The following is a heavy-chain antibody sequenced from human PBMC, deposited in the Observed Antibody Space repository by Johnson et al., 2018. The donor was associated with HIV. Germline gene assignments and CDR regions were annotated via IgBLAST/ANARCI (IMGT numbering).Heavy chain of an antibody. CDR3: ARVGIVAAGGWWTNDAFDI. D-gene: IGHD6-13*01. J-gene: IGHJ3*02. CDR2: IKEDGSEK. V-gene: IGHV3-7*05. CDR1: GFTFSSYW. Sequence: VQLVESGGGLVQPGGSLRLSCAVSGFTFSSYWMSWVRQAPGKGLEWVANIKEDGSEKYYVDSVKGRFTISRDNVKNSLYLQMNSLRVEDTAVYYCARVGIVAAGGWWTNDAFDIWGQGTMVTVSS.